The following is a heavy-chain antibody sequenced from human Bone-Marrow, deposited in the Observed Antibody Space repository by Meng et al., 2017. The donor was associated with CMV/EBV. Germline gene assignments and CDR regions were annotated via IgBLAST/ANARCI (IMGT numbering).Heavy chain of an antibody. Sequence: GGSLRLSCAASGFTFSSYAMSWVRQAPGKGLEWVSVIYSGDSTYYADSVRGRFTISRDNSKNTLYLQMNSLRAEDTAVYYCARDRVDCSSTSCYTIYYYGMDVWGQGTTVTVSS. V-gene: IGHV3-53*01. J-gene: IGHJ6*02. CDR3: ARDRVDCSSTSCYTIYYYGMDV. D-gene: IGHD2-2*02. CDR2: IYSGDST. CDR1: GFTFSSYA.